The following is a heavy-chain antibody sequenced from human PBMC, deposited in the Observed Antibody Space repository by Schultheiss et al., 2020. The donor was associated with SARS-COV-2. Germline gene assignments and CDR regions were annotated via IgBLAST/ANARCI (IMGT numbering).Heavy chain of an antibody. CDR2: INSDGSST. Sequence: GGSLRLSCAASGFTFNSYWMHWVRQLPGKGLVWVSRINSDGSSTSYADYVKGRFTISRDNSKNTLDLQLNSLRAEDTAVYYCAKDRYCGGGSCYVESWGQGTLVTVSS. CDR1: GFTFNSYW. J-gene: IGHJ4*02. D-gene: IGHD2-15*01. CDR3: AKDRYCGGGSCYVES. V-gene: IGHV3-74*01.